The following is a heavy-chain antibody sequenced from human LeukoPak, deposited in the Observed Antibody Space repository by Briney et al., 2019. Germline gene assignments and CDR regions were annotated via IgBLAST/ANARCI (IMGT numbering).Heavy chain of an antibody. CDR2: ISYDGSNK. D-gene: IGHD2-8*01. Sequence: GRSLRLSCAASGFTFSSYGMHWVRQAPGKGLEWVVVISYDGSNKYYADPVKGRFTISRDNSKNTLYLQMNSLRAEDTAVYYCAKRLRLYYGMDVWGQGTTVTVSS. J-gene: IGHJ6*02. CDR3: AKRLRLYYGMDV. CDR1: GFTFSSYG. V-gene: IGHV3-30*18.